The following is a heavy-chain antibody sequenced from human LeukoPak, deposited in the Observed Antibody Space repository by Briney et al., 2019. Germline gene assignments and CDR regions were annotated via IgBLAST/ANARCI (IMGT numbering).Heavy chain of an antibody. V-gene: IGHV4-4*07. CDR2: VYSSGAT. J-gene: IGHJ4*01. CDR1: DASVTTYS. Sequence: NSSETLSLTRTVSDASVTTYSWSWLRQPAGKGLEWIGRVYSSGATKYNPSLKSRVTISADTSKNQFSLKLPSVTAADTAVYYCARDHYGSGSYKAYFDYWGHGIQVTVSS. CDR3: ARDHYGSGSYKAYFDY. D-gene: IGHD3-10*01.